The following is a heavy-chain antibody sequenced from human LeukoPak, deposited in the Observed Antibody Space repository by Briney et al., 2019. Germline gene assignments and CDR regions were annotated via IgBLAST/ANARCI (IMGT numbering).Heavy chain of an antibody. V-gene: IGHV3-23*01. J-gene: IGHJ4*02. CDR3: AKGQTSESRFDY. CDR2: ITGNSGDT. CDR1: GFTFSIYA. Sequence: PGWSLRLSCAASGFTSGFTFSIYAMSWVRQTPEKGLEWVSVITGNSGDTYYADSVKGRFTISRDNSKNTLYLQMNSLRAEDTAVYYCAKGQTSESRFDYWGQGTLVTVSS.